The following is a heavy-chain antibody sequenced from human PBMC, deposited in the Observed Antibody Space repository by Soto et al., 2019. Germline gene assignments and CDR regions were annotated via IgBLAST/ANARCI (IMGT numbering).Heavy chain of an antibody. D-gene: IGHD5-18*01. J-gene: IGHJ4*02. Sequence: PSETLSLTCTVSGGSISSSSYYWGWIRQPPGKGLEWIGSIYYSGSTYYNPSLKSRVTISVDTSKNQFSLKLSSVTAADTAVCYCARLRIQLWLEDYWGQGTLVTVSS. V-gene: IGHV4-39*01. CDR3: ARLRIQLWLEDY. CDR1: GGSISSSSYY. CDR2: IYYSGST.